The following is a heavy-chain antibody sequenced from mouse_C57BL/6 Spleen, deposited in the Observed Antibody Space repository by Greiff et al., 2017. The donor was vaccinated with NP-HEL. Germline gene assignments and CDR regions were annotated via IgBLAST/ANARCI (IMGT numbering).Heavy chain of an antibody. CDR1: GYSFTDYN. V-gene: IGHV1-39*01. Sequence: EVQLQQSGPELVKPGASVKISCKASGYSFTDYNMNWVKQSNGKSLEWIGVINPNYGTTSYNQKFKGKATLTVDQSSSTAYMQLNSLTSEDSAVYYCARGEFITTVVASRYFDVWGTGTTVTVSS. J-gene: IGHJ1*03. CDR2: INPNYGTT. CDR3: ARGEFITTVVASRYFDV. D-gene: IGHD1-1*01.